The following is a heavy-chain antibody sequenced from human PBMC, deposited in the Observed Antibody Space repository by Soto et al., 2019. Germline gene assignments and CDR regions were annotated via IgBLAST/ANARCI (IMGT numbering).Heavy chain of an antibody. J-gene: IGHJ5*02. CDR3: ARGYCTTTICDPWFDP. D-gene: IGHD2-2*01. Sequence: GESLKISCTGVGYSFTSYWIGWVRQMPGKGLEWMGIIYPGDSDTRYSPSFQGQVTISADKSITTAYLQWSSLKASDTAMYYCARGYCTTTICDPWFDPWGQGALVTVSS. V-gene: IGHV5-51*01. CDR2: IYPGDSDT. CDR1: GYSFTSYW.